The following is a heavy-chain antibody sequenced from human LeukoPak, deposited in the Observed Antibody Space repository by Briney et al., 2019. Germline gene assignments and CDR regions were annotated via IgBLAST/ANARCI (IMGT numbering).Heavy chain of an antibody. V-gene: IGHV3-30*04. CDR2: VSNDGNKT. CDR3: TDILRL. Sequence: GRSLRLSCTVSGFIFSNYPMHWVRQAPRKELEWVAVVSNDGNKTNYAQSVRGRFSISRDNSKNIMFLQMSSLRPEDTAMYFCTDILRLWGQGSLVTVSA. CDR1: GFIFSNYP. J-gene: IGHJ4*02. D-gene: IGHD3-9*01.